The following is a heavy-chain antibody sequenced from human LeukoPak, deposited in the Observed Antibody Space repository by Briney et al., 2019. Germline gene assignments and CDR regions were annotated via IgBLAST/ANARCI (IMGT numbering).Heavy chain of an antibody. CDR2: ISGSGGST. J-gene: IGHJ4*02. CDR1: GFTFSNYA. Sequence: GGSLRLSCAASGFTFSNYAMSWVRQVPGKGLEWVSAISGSGGSTYYADSVKGRFTISRDNSKNTLYLQMNSLRAEDTAVYYCAKSQSYYGDSYFDYWGQGTLVTVSS. V-gene: IGHV3-23*01. CDR3: AKSQSYYGDSYFDY. D-gene: IGHD4-17*01.